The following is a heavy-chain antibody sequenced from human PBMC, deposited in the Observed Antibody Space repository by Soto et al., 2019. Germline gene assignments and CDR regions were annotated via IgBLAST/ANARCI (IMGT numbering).Heavy chain of an antibody. Sequence: QVQLVESGGGVVQPGRSLRLSCAASGFTFSSYGMHWVRQAPGKGLEWVAVISYDGSNKYYADSVKGRFTISRDNSKHTLYLQMNSLRAEDTAVYYCAKDGESYYYYGMDVWGQGTTVTVSS. CDR1: GFTFSSYG. CDR2: ISYDGSNK. CDR3: AKDGESYYYYGMDV. V-gene: IGHV3-30*18. J-gene: IGHJ6*02. D-gene: IGHD3-10*01.